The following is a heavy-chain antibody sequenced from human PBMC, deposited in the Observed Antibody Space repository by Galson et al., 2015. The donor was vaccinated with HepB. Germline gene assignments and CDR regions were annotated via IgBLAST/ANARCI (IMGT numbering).Heavy chain of an antibody. V-gene: IGHV1-18*01. CDR2: ISAYNGNT. D-gene: IGHD3-22*01. CDR1: GYTFTSYG. J-gene: IGHJ6*02. Sequence: SVKVSCKASGYTFTSYGISWVRQAPGQGLEWMGWISAYNGNTNYAQKLQGRVTMTTDTSTSTAYMELRSLRSDDTAVYYCARDRVYYDRKGYYGMDVWGQGTTVTVSS. CDR3: ARDRVYYDRKGYYGMDV.